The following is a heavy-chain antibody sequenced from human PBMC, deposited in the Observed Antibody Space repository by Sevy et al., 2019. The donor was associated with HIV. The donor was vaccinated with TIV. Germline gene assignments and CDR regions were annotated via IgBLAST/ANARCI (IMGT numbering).Heavy chain of an antibody. CDR3: ARGGYYYASGTYSYSYYYMGV. CDR1: GYSISDYY. CDR2: INPRGDTK. J-gene: IGHJ6*03. Sequence: ASVKVSCKASGYSISDYYMHWVRQAPGQGLEWMGIINPRGDTKKYAQKFQRRVTMTRDTSTSTVYMDLSSLRSEDTAVYYCARGGYYYASGTYSYSYYYMGVWGKGTTVTVSS. V-gene: IGHV1-46*01. D-gene: IGHD3-10*01.